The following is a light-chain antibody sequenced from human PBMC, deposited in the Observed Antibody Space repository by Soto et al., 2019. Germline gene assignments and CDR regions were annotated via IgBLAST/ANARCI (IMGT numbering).Light chain of an antibody. J-gene: IGKJ3*01. CDR3: QQYNASPLT. CDR1: QSLNTNS. V-gene: IGKV3-20*01. CDR2: AAS. Sequence: EIVLTQSPGTLSLSPGERATLSCRASQSLNTNSLAWYQQKPGQTPRLLIYAASTRDTDIPDRFIGSGSGTDCALTLTRLEPEDFALYYVQQYNASPLTFGPGTKLDVK.